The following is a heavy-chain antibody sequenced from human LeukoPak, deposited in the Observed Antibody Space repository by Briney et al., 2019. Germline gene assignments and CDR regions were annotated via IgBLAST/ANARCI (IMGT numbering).Heavy chain of an antibody. J-gene: IGHJ4*02. V-gene: IGHV1-18*01. CDR3: ARERQSYYYDSSGYII. Sequence: GASVKVSCKASGYTFTSYGISWVRQAPGQGLEWMGWISAYNGNTNYAQKLQGRVTMTTDTSTSTAYMELRSLRSDDTAVYYCARERQSYYYDSSGYIIWGQGTLVTVSS. D-gene: IGHD3-22*01. CDR1: GYTFTSYG. CDR2: ISAYNGNT.